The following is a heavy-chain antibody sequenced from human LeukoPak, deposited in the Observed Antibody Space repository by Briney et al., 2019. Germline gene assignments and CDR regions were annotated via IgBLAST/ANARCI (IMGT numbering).Heavy chain of an antibody. D-gene: IGHD3-10*01. CDR1: GGSISSYY. CDR3: ARRNPYGSGSYYWFDP. V-gene: IGHV4-59*08. Sequence: SETLSLTCTVSGGSISSYYWSWIRQPPGKGLEWIGYIYYSGSTNYNPSLKSRVTISVDTSKNQFSLKLSSVTAADTAVYYCARRNPYGSGSYYWFDPWGQGTLVTVSS. J-gene: IGHJ5*02. CDR2: IYYSGST.